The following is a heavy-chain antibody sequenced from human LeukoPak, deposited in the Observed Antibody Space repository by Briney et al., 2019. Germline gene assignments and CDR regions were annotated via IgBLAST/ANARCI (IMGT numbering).Heavy chain of an antibody. V-gene: IGHV5-51*01. CDR2: IYPGDSDT. CDR1: GYSFTNYW. CDR3: ARQQVAWGPIDY. J-gene: IGHJ4*02. Sequence: GESLRISCDGSGYSFTNYWIGWVRQMPGKGLEWMGIIYPGDSDTKYSPSFQGLVTISADKSINAAYLQWSSLKASDTAIYYCARQQVAWGPIDYWGQGTLVTVSS. D-gene: IGHD3-16*01.